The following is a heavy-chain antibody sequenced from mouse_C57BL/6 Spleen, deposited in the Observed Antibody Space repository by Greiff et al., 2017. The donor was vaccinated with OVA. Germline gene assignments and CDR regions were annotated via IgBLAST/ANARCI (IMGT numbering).Heavy chain of an antibody. D-gene: IGHD2-1*01. V-gene: IGHV14-4*01. CDR1: GFNIKDDY. CDR2: IDPENGDT. CDR3: IYGNPYAMDY. J-gene: IGHJ4*01. Sequence: EVKLMESGAELVRPGASVKLSCTASGFNIKDDYMHWVKQRPEQGLEWIGWIDPENGDTEYASKFQGKATITADTSSNTAYLQLSSLTSEDTAVYYCIYGNPYAMDYWGQGTSVTVSS.